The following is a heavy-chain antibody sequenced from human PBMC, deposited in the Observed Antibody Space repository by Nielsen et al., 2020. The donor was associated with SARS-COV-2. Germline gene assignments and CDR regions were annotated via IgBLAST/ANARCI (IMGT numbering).Heavy chain of an antibody. Sequence: GESLKISCAASGFAFSTHGMNWVRQAPGKGLEWISYISSGSSTIYYADSVKGRFTISRDNAKNSLYLQISGLTAGDTAVYYCARASPVHSSGYFYKYGLDVWGQGTTVTVSS. V-gene: IGHV3-48*01. CDR2: ISSGSSTI. D-gene: IGHD3-22*01. J-gene: IGHJ6*02. CDR1: GFAFSTHG. CDR3: ARASPVHSSGYFYKYGLDV.